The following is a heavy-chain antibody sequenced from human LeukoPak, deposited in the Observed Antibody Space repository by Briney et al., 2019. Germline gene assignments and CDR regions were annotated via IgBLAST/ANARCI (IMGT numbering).Heavy chain of an antibody. D-gene: IGHD3-10*01. CDR1: GGSISSSSYY. Sequence: ASETLSLTCTVSGGSISSSSYYWGWIRQPPGKGLEWIGSIYYSGSTYYNPSLKSRVTISVDTSKNQFSLKLSSVTAADTAVYYCARLYYYFDYWGQGTLVTVSS. J-gene: IGHJ4*02. CDR3: ARLYYYFDY. CDR2: IYYSGST. V-gene: IGHV4-39*01.